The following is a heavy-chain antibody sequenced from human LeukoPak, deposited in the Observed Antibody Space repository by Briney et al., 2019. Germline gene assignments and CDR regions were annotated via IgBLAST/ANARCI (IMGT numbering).Heavy chain of an antibody. Sequence: ASVKVSCKASGYTFTTYYIHWVRQAPGQGLEWMGMINPSGGSTSYAQKFQGRVPMTRDTSTSTVYMELSSLRSEDTAVYYCARNVDSGFDYWGQGTLVTVSS. CDR2: INPSGGST. D-gene: IGHD3-10*01. CDR1: GYTFTTYY. CDR3: ARNVDSGFDY. V-gene: IGHV1-46*01. J-gene: IGHJ4*02.